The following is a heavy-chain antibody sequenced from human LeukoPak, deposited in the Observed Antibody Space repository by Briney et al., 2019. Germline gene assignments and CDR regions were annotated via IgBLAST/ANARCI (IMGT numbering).Heavy chain of an antibody. CDR3: ARAYWNYRGPFDY. CDR1: GGSISNYY. V-gene: IGHV4-59*01. CDR2: IYYSGST. Sequence: SETLSLTCTVSGGSISNYYWSWIRQPPGKGLEWIGYIYYSGSTNYNPSLKSRVTISVDTSKNQFSLKLSSVTAADTAVSYCARAYWNYRGPFDYWGQGTLVTVSS. J-gene: IGHJ4*02. D-gene: IGHD1-7*01.